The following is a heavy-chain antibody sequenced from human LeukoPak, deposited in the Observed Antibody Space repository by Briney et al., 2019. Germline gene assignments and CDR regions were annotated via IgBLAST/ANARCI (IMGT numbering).Heavy chain of an antibody. CDR3: ARARGTTMVPNFDY. J-gene: IGHJ4*02. CDR1: EFSFNSYW. Sequence: PGGSLRLSCAASEFSFNSYWMHWVRQAPGKGLVWVSRVNTDGSTTNYADSVKGRFTISRDNAKNTLYLQMNSLRAEDTAVYYCARARGTTMVPNFDYWGQGTLVVVSS. CDR2: VNTDGSTT. D-gene: IGHD5-18*01. V-gene: IGHV3-74*01.